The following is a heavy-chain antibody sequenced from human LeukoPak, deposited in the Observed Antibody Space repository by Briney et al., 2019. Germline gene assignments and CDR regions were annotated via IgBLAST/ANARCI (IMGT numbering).Heavy chain of an antibody. CDR2: MNPNSGNT. D-gene: IGHD3-22*01. V-gene: IGHV1-8*02. J-gene: IGHJ4*02. CDR3: ARGRYYYDSSGYGL. Sequence: ASVKVSCKASGGTFSSYAISWVRQATGQGLEWMGWMNPNSGNTGYAQKFQGRVTMTRNTSISTAYMELSSLRSEDTAVYYCARGRYYYDSSGYGLWGQGTLVTVSS. CDR1: GGTFSSYA.